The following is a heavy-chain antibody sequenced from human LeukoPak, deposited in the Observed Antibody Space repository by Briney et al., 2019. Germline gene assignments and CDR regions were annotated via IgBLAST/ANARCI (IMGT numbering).Heavy chain of an antibody. V-gene: IGHV3-23*01. J-gene: IGHJ4*02. Sequence: PGGSLRLSCAASGFTFSSYAMSWVRQAPGKGLEWVSAISGSGGSTYYADSVKGRFTISRDNSKNTLYLQMNSLRAEDTAVYYCARVGDFWSGYDYWGQGTLVTVSS. CDR3: ARVGDFWSGYDY. CDR1: GFTFSSYA. CDR2: ISGSGGST. D-gene: IGHD3-3*01.